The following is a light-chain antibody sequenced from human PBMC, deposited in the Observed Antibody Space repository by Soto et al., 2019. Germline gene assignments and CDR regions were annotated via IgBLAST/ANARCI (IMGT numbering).Light chain of an antibody. J-gene: IGKJ4*01. CDR2: DAS. V-gene: IGKV3-11*01. CDR1: QSVSSY. Sequence: EIVLTQSPATLSLSPGERATLSCRASQSVSSYLVWYQQKPGQAPRLLIYDASNRATGIPARFSGSGSGTDFTLTIISLEPEDFAVYYCQHRSSWPLTFGGGTKVEIK. CDR3: QHRSSWPLT.